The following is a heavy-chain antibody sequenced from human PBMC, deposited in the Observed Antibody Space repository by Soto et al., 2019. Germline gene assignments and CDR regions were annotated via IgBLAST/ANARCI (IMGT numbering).Heavy chain of an antibody. D-gene: IGHD3-9*01. CDR2: INKDGGER. Sequence: EVQLVESGGGLVQPGGSLRLSCAASGSTFSSYWMSWVRQAPGKGLEWVANINKDGGERHYVDSVKGRFTISRDNAKNSLLLQMNGLKAEDTAVYYCVRGGTGRWLDYLGLDVWGQGTTVTVSS. V-gene: IGHV3-7*03. CDR3: VRGGTGRWLDYLGLDV. CDR1: GSTFSSYW. J-gene: IGHJ6*02.